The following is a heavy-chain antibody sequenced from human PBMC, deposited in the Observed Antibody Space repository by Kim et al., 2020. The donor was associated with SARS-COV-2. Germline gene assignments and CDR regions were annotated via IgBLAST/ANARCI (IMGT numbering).Heavy chain of an antibody. CDR3: ARHQRYSSGGYVAFSYYFMGV. J-gene: IGHJ6*03. D-gene: IGHD6-19*01. CDR2: VYYIGNT. CDR1: GGSLSSSSYY. V-gene: IGHV4-39*01. Sequence: SETLSLTCTVSGGSLSSSSYYWGWIRQPPGKGLEWIGTVYYIGNTYYNPSLKSRVTISVDTSKNQFSLKLGSVTAADTAVYYCARHQRYSSGGYVAFSYYFMGVWGKEPAVTVSS.